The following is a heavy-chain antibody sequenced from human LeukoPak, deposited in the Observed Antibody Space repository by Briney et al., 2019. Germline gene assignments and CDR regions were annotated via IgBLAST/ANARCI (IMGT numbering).Heavy chain of an antibody. CDR2: IRYDGSNK. CDR1: GFTFSSYG. Sequence: PGGSLRLSCAASGFTFSSYGMHWVRQAPGKGLEWVAFIRYDGSNKYYADSVKGRFTISRDNSKNTLYLQMNSLRAEDTAVYYCATTGGTSYYYYYMDVWGKGTTVTISS. D-gene: IGHD7-27*01. V-gene: IGHV3-30*02. CDR3: ATTGGTSYYYYYMDV. J-gene: IGHJ6*03.